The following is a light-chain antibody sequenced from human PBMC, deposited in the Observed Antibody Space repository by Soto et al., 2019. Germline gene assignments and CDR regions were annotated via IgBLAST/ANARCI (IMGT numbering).Light chain of an antibody. J-gene: IGKJ2*01. CDR2: AAS. Sequence: DIQMTQSPSSLSASVGDRVTITCRASQSISKYLNWYQQKPGQAPNLLIYAASTLQSGVPSRFSGRGSGTDFTLTISSLQPEDFATYYCQQSYSTPPDTFGQGTKREIK. V-gene: IGKV1-39*01. CDR1: QSISKY. CDR3: QQSYSTPPDT.